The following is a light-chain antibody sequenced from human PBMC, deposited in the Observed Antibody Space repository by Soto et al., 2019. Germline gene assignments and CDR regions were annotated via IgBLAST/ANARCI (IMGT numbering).Light chain of an antibody. CDR3: QQYYSFPWT. CDR1: QSVSTS. J-gene: IGKJ1*01. V-gene: IGKV1-5*01. CDR2: AAS. Sequence: DLQMTQSPSTLSASVGDTVAITCRASQSVSTSLARYQQKPGKAPKVLIYAASTLQSGVPSRFSGSGSGTDFTLTISCLQSEDFATYYCQQYYSFPWTFGQGTKVDIK.